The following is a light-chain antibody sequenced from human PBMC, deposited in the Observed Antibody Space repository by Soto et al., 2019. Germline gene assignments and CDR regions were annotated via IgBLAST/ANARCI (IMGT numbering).Light chain of an antibody. CDR1: SRDIGGYDF. Sequence: QSALNQPPSASGSPGQSVTISCTGTSRDIGGYDFVSWYQQHPGKAPKLLIYDVIKRPSGVPDRFSGSKSGNTASLTVSGLQTDDEADYYCSSYGGSNNLLFGGGTKLTVL. V-gene: IGLV2-8*01. J-gene: IGLJ2*01. CDR2: DVI. CDR3: SSYGGSNNLL.